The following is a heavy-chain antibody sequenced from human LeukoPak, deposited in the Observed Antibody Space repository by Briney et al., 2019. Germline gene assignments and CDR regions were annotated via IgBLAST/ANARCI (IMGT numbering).Heavy chain of an antibody. CDR2: INHSGST. D-gene: IGHD5/OR15-5a*01. J-gene: IGHJ4*02. V-gene: IGHV4-34*01. CDR3: ARLVWGALNKFDY. CDR1: GGSFSGYY. Sequence: SETLSLTCAVYGGSFSGYYWSWIRQPPGKGLEWIGEINHSGSTNYNPSPKSRVTISVDTSKNQFSLKLSSVTAADTAVYYCARLVWGALNKFDYWGQGTLVTVSS.